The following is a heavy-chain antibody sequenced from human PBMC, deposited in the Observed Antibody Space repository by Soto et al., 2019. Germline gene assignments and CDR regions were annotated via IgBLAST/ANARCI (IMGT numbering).Heavy chain of an antibody. CDR1: GYTFTSYY. J-gene: IGHJ3*02. D-gene: IGHD4-17*01. V-gene: IGHV1-46*01. CDR3: ARVDDYGASNQGAFDI. CDR2: INPSGGNT. Sequence: ASVKVSCKASGYTFTSYYMHWVRQAPGQGLEWMGIINPSGGNTSYAQKFQGRVTMTRDTSTSTDYMEMSSLKSEDTAEYYCARVDDYGASNQGAFDIWGQGTMVTVSS.